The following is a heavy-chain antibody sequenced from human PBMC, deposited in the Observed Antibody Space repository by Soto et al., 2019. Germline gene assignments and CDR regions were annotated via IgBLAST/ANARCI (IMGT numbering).Heavy chain of an antibody. CDR2: INHSGST. CDR1: GGSFSCYY. Sequence: PSETLSLTCAVYGGSFSCYYWSWIRQPPGKGPEWIGEINHSGSTNYNPSLKSRVTISVDTSKNQFSLKLSSVTAADTAVYYCARVNGWNFYSAVLYYYYGMDVWGQGTTVTVSS. CDR3: ARVNGWNFYSAVLYYYYGMDV. J-gene: IGHJ6*02. D-gene: IGHD1-7*01. V-gene: IGHV4-34*01.